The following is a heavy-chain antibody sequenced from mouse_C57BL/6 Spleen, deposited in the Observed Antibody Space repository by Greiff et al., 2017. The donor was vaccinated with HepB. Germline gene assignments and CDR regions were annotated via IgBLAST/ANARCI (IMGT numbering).Heavy chain of an antibody. CDR2: IYPGDGDT. D-gene: IGHD2-2*01. V-gene: IGHV1-82*01. J-gene: IGHJ4*01. Sequence: VKLQESGPELVKPGASVKISCKASGYAFSSSWMNWVKQRPGKGLEWIGRIYPGDGDTNYNGKFKGKATLTADKSSSTAYLQLSSLTSEDSAVYFCAGWGSYYAMDYWGQGTSVTVSS. CDR3: AGWGSYYAMDY. CDR1: GYAFSSSW.